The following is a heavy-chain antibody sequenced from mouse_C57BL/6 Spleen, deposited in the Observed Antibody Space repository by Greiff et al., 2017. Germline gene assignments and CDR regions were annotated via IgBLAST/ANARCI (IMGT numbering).Heavy chain of an antibody. CDR3: ARGVGGLPDRFAY. CDR1: GYTFTSYW. J-gene: IGHJ3*01. CDR2: IDPSDSET. D-gene: IGHD2-2*01. V-gene: IGHV1-52*01. Sequence: QVQLKQPGAELVRPGSSVKLSCKASGYTFTSYWMHWVKQRPIQGLEWIGNIDPSDSETHYNQKFKDKATLTVDKSSSTAYMQLSSLTSEDSAVYDCARGVGGLPDRFAYWGQGTLVTVSA.